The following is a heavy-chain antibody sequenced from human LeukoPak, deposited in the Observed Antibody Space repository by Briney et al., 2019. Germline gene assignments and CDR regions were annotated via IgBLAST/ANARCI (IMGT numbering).Heavy chain of an antibody. J-gene: IGHJ4*02. V-gene: IGHV4-38-2*02. Sequence: PSETLSLTCTVSGYSISRGYSWGWIRQPPGKGLEWIGNIYHSGSTNYSPSLKSRVTISVDTSKNQYSLKLSSVTAADTAVYFCAREDYYNSGGYYLDYWGQGTLVTVSS. CDR1: GYSISRGYS. CDR2: IYHSGST. CDR3: AREDYYNSGGYYLDY. D-gene: IGHD3-22*01.